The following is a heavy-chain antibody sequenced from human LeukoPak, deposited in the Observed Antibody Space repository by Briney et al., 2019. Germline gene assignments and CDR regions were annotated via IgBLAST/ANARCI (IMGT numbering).Heavy chain of an antibody. CDR2: IYYSGST. Sequence: GSLRLSCAASGFTFSSYAMSWVRQPPGKGLEWIGSIYYSGSTYYNPSLKSRVTISVDTSKNQFSLKLSSVTAADTAVYYCALDYYDSSGYFLRDYYYGMDVWGQGTTVTVSS. CDR1: GFTFSSYA. CDR3: ALDYYDSSGYFLRDYYYGMDV. J-gene: IGHJ6*02. D-gene: IGHD3-22*01. V-gene: IGHV4-38-2*01.